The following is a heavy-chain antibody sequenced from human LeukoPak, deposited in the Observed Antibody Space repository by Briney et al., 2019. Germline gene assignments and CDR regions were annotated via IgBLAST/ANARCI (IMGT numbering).Heavy chain of an antibody. CDR2: ISAFTGNT. CDR3: ARDGADYDFWSGSTHGMDV. D-gene: IGHD3-3*01. CDR1: DYTFTTYG. Sequence: ASVKVSCKASDYTFTTYGITWMRQAPGQGLEWMGWISAFTGNTNYAQKLQGRVTMTTDTSTDTAYMELRSLRSDDTAVYYCARDGADYDFWSGSTHGMDVWGQGTTVTVSS. J-gene: IGHJ6*02. V-gene: IGHV1-18*01.